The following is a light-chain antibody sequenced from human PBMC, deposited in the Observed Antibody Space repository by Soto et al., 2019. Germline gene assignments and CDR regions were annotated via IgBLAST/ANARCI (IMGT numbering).Light chain of an antibody. Sequence: QSVLTQPPSASGSPGQRVTISCSGSSSNIASNYVYWYYQLPGTAPKVLIYRNNQRPSGVPARFSGSKSGTAASLANSGLRSEDEADYYCATWDDSLSGVIFCGGTKLTVL. CDR2: RNN. CDR1: SSNIASNY. J-gene: IGLJ2*01. V-gene: IGLV1-47*01. CDR3: ATWDDSLSGVI.